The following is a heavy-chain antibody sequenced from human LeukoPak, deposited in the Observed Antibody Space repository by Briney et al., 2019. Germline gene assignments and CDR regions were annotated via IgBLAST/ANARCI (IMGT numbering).Heavy chain of an antibody. V-gene: IGHV1-18*01. Sequence: GASVKVSCEASGYTFTSYSISWVRQAPGQGLEWMGWISGYNGNTNYAQKLQGRVTMTTDTSTSTAYMVLRSLRSDDTAVYYCARDRYYYDSSGYAFDIWGQGTMVTVSS. CDR3: ARDRYYYDSSGYAFDI. J-gene: IGHJ3*02. CDR2: ISGYNGNT. CDR1: GYTFTSYS. D-gene: IGHD3-22*01.